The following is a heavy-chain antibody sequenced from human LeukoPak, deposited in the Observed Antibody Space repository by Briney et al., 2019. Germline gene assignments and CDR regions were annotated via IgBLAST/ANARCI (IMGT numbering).Heavy chain of an antibody. CDR1: GFTFSTYW. CDR3: TREAAAGIDY. D-gene: IGHD6-13*01. J-gene: IGHJ4*02. CDR2: IKQDGSEE. Sequence: GGSLRLSCAASGFTFSTYWMSWVRQAPGKGLEWVANIKQDGSEEYYLDSVKGRSTISRDNAKNSLYLQVNSLRAEDTAVYFCTREAAAGIDYWGQGTLVTVSS. V-gene: IGHV3-7*01.